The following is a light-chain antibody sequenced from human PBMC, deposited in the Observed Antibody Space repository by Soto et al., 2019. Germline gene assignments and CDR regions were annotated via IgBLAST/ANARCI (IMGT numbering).Light chain of an antibody. CDR3: QQYKVGPLT. Sequence: EIVMTQSLATLSVSPGERATLSCRASPSVSSTLAWYQQKPGQTPNLLIYVASTRATGIPARFSGRGSGTELTPTISSLQSEEFAVYYGQQYKVGPLTFGGGTKVEFK. CDR1: PSVSST. V-gene: IGKV3-15*01. CDR2: VAS. J-gene: IGKJ4*01.